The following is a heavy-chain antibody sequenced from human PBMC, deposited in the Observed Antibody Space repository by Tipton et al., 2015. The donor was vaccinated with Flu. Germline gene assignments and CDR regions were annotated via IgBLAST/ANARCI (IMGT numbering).Heavy chain of an antibody. Sequence: GSLRLSCAASGFTFSSYEMNWVRQAPGKGLEWLSYISSTGTSTYYTDSVKGRFTISRDNAKNSLYLQMNSLRAEDTAVYYCVRDLDGPHIYGGYFDSWGQGTLVTVSS. CDR3: VRDLDGPHIYGGYFDS. CDR2: ISSTGTST. J-gene: IGHJ4*02. CDR1: GFTFSSYE. D-gene: IGHD4-23*01. V-gene: IGHV3-48*03.